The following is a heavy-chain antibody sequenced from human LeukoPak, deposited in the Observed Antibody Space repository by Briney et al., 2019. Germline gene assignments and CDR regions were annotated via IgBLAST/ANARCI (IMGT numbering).Heavy chain of an antibody. J-gene: IGHJ4*02. CDR2: ISAYNGNT. CDR3: ARVPTLTSRYCSSTSCYLGAYFDY. CDR1: GYTFTSYG. D-gene: IGHD2-2*01. Sequence: GASVKASCKASGYTFTSYGISWVRQATGQGLEWMGWISAYNGNTNYAQKLQGRVTMTTDTSTSTACMELRSLRSDDTAVYYCARVPTLTSRYCSSTSCYLGAYFDYWGQGTLVTVSS. V-gene: IGHV1-18*01.